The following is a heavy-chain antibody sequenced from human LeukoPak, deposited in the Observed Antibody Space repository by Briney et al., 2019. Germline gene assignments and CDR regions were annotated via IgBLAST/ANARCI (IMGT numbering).Heavy chain of an antibody. CDR3: ARDRDGYNYFLAPSEKPNDKLCY. CDR2: INPSGGST. Sequence: GASVKVSCKAPGYTFTSYYMHWVRQAPGQGLEWMGIINPSGGSTSYAQKFQGRVTMTRDTSTSTVYMELSSLRSEDTAVYYCARDRDGYNYFLAPSEKPNDKLCYWGQGTLVTVSS. V-gene: IGHV1-46*01. D-gene: IGHD5-24*01. J-gene: IGHJ4*02. CDR1: GYTFTSYY.